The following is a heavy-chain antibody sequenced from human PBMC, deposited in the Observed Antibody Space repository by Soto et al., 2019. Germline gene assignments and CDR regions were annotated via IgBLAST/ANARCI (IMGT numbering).Heavy chain of an antibody. J-gene: IGHJ4*02. D-gene: IGHD3-3*01. CDR1: GVTFSSFV. V-gene: IGHV3-30*04. CDR2: LSYDGSNK. CDR3: VRDGPRITIYGYGDY. Sequence: GGSLRLSCAASGVTFSSFVMHWVRPAPGKGLEWVAALSYDGSNKNYADSVKGRFTISRDNSKSTLYLQMNSLTIEDTAVYYCVRDGPRITIYGYGDYWGQGTLVTVSS.